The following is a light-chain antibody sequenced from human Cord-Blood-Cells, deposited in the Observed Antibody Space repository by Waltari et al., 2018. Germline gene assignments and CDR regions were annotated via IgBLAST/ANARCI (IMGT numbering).Light chain of an antibody. Sequence: QSALTQPRSVSGSPGQSVTISCTGTSSDVGVYNYVSWYQQHPGKAPKLMIYDVSKRPSGVPDRFSGSKSGNTASLTISGLQAEDEADYYCCSYAGSYRDVFGTGTKVTVL. CDR2: DVS. CDR1: SSDVGVYNY. CDR3: CSYAGSYRDV. V-gene: IGLV2-11*01. J-gene: IGLJ1*01.